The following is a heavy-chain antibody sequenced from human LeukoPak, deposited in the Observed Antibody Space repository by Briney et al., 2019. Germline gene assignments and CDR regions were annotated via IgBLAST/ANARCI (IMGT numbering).Heavy chain of an antibody. V-gene: IGHV1-2*02. CDR3: TREDY. J-gene: IGHJ4*02. CDR1: GYTFTGYY. Sequence: ASVKVSCKASGYTFTGYYIHWVRLAPGQGLEWMGWINPNSGDTNYAQKFQGRVALTRDTSISTAYMELSRLRPDDTAVYYCTREDYWGQGTLITVSS. CDR2: INPNSGDT.